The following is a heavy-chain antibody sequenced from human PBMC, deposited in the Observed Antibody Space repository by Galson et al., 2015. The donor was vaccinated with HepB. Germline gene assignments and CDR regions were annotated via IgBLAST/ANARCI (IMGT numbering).Heavy chain of an antibody. CDR1: GFSFSSHS. CDR2: ISAGSTTR. Sequence: SLRLSCAASGFSFSSHSMNWVRQAPGKGLEWVSYISAGSTTRYYAASVKGRFTISRDNARNSMSLHMSSLRDEDTAVYYCARNPASYDYYNMDVWGQGTTVTVS. CDR3: ARNPASYDYYNMDV. V-gene: IGHV3-48*02. D-gene: IGHD6-25*01. J-gene: IGHJ6*02.